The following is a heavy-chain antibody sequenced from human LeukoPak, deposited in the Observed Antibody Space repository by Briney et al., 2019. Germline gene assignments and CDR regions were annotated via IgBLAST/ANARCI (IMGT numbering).Heavy chain of an antibody. CDR3: ARVSHGSDDRYYFDY. CDR2: INPSGGST. V-gene: IGHV1-46*01. J-gene: IGHJ4*02. D-gene: IGHD3-10*01. Sequence: GASVKVSCKASGYTFTSYYMHWVRQAPGQGLEWMGIINPSGGSTSYAQKFQGRVTMTRDTSTSTVYMELSSLRSEDTAVYYCARVSHGSDDRYYFDYWGQGTLVTVSS. CDR1: GYTFTSYY.